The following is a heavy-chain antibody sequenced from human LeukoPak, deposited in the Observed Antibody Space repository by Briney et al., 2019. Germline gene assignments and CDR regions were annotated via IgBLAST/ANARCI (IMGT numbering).Heavy chain of an antibody. CDR2: IYPGDSDT. V-gene: IGHV5-51*01. CDR3: ARQGYDSSGYPDY. J-gene: IGHJ4*02. D-gene: IGHD3-22*01. Sequence: GKSLNIYCKGSGYRFICYWIGWVRPMPGKGLEWMGIIYPGDSDTRYSPSFQGPVTISADKSISTAYLQWSSLKASDTAMYYCARQGYDSSGYPDYWGQGTLVTVSS. CDR1: GYRFICYW.